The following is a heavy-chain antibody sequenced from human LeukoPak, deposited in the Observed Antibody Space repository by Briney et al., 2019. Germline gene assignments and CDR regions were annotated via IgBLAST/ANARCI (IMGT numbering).Heavy chain of an antibody. CDR3: ARQFSSSWSTHRAYGMDV. CDR1: GFTFSDYY. D-gene: IGHD6-13*01. V-gene: IGHV3-11*01. Sequence: GGSLRLSCAASGFTFSDYYMSWIRQAPGKGLEWVSYISSSGSTIYYADSVKGRFTISRDNAKNSLYLQMNSLRAEDTAVYYCARQFSSSWSTHRAYGMDVWGQGTTVTVSS. CDR2: ISSSGSTI. J-gene: IGHJ6*02.